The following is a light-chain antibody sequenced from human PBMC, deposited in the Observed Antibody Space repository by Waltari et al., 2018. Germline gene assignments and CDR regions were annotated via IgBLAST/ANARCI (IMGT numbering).Light chain of an antibody. J-gene: IGKJ5*01. Sequence: EIVLTQSPATVSLFPGERATLSCRASHYIGADLAWYQQKPGQAPRLLVYDSYNRAPGIPARFSGSGSGTDFTLTITSLDPEDSAVYYCQQRNDFPITFGQGTRVGI. V-gene: IGKV3-11*01. CDR2: DSY. CDR3: QQRNDFPIT. CDR1: HYIGAD.